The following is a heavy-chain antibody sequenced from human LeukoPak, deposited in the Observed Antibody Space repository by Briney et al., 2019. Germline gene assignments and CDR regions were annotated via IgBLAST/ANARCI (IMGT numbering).Heavy chain of an antibody. D-gene: IGHD3-10*01. CDR3: ARDLPLWFGELFTNY. Sequence: ASVKVSCKASGYTFTGYYMHWVRQAPGQGLEWMGWINPNSGGTNYAQKFQGRVTMTRDTSISTAYMELSRLRSGDTAVYYRARDLPLWFGELFTNYWGQGTLVTVSS. J-gene: IGHJ4*02. CDR1: GYTFTGYY. CDR2: INPNSGGT. V-gene: IGHV1-2*02.